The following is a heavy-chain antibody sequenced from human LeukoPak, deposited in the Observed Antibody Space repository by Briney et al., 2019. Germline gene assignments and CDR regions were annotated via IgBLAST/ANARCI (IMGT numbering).Heavy chain of an antibody. CDR2: ISGSGGST. Sequence: GGSLRLSCAASGFTFSSYAMSWVRQAPGKGLEWVSSISGSGGSTYYADSVKGRFTISRDNSKNTLYLQMNSLRAEDTAVYYCAKLDSSSLFYDAFGIWGQGTMVTVSS. J-gene: IGHJ3*02. CDR3: AKLDSSSLFYDAFGI. D-gene: IGHD6-13*01. V-gene: IGHV3-23*01. CDR1: GFTFSSYA.